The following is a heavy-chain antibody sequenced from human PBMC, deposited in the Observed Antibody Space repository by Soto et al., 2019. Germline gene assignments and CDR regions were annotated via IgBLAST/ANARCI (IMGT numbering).Heavy chain of an antibody. Sequence: ASVKVSCKVSGYTLTELSMHWVRQAPGKGLEWMGGFDPEDGETIYAQKFRGRVTMTEDTSTDTAYMELSSLRSEDTAVYYCATDIRTTAAAGRGDYWGQGTRCPVSS. CDR1: GYTLTELS. CDR3: ATDIRTTAAAGRGDY. D-gene: IGHD6-13*01. CDR2: FDPEDGET. V-gene: IGHV1-24*01. J-gene: IGHJ4*02.